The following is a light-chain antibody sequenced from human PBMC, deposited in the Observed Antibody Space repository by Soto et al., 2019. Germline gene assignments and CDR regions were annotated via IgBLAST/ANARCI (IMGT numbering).Light chain of an antibody. CDR3: FSFTTTSTHV. CDR1: SSDIGAYDY. J-gene: IGLJ1*01. Sequence: LTQPASLSGSPGQSITISCTGTSSDIGAYDYVSWFQQHPGKAPKLMISEVNNRPSGVSNRFSVSKSGNTAYLTISGLQVEDEADSFCFSFTTTSTHVFGTGTKVTVL. CDR2: EVN. V-gene: IGLV2-14*01.